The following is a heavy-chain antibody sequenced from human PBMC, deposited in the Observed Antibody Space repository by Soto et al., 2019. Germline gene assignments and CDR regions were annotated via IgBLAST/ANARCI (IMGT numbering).Heavy chain of an antibody. Sequence: GSLRLSCAASGFTFSDYYMSWIRQAPGKGLEWVSYISSSGSTIYYADSVKGRFTISRDNAKNSLYLQMNSLRAEDTAVYYCARDLRDCSSTSCYVLWFDPWGQGTLVTVSS. D-gene: IGHD2-2*01. CDR2: ISSSGSTI. CDR3: ARDLRDCSSTSCYVLWFDP. J-gene: IGHJ5*02. V-gene: IGHV3-11*01. CDR1: GFTFSDYY.